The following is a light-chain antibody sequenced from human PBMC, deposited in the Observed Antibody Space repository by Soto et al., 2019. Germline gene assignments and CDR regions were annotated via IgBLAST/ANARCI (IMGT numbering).Light chain of an antibody. CDR1: QSVSSY. CDR2: GAS. Sequence: ESTSLCFRASQSVSSYLAWYQQKPGQAPRLLIYGASNRATGIPDRFSGSGSGTDFSVCIIRMAAEELAVYYCLPDRMSGTFDGGTKVDIK. CDR3: LPDRMSGT. J-gene: IGKJ4*02. V-gene: IGKV3-20*01.